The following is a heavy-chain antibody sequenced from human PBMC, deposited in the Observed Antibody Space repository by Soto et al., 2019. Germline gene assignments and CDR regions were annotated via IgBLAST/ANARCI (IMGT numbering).Heavy chain of an antibody. CDR3: ARREIQGPIDH. Sequence: SETLSLTCAVSGYSISSSNWWGWIRQPPGKGLEWIGYIYYSGTTYYNPSLKSRVTMSVDTSKNQFSLKLTSVTAVDTAVYYCARREIQGPIDHWGQGTLVTVPS. CDR2: IYYSGTT. J-gene: IGHJ4*02. CDR1: GYSISSSNW. D-gene: IGHD1-26*01. V-gene: IGHV4-28*01.